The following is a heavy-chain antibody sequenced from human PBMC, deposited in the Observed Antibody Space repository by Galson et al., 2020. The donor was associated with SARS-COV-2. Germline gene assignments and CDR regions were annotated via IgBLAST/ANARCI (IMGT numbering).Heavy chain of an antibody. CDR2: ISYDGSNK. Sequence: GGSLRLSCAASGFTFSSYGMHWVRQAPGKGLEWVAVISYDGSNKYYADSVKGRFTISRDNSKNTLYLQMNSLRAEDTAVYYCAKVAIAAAGTLLDYHYGMDVWGQGTTVTVSS. V-gene: IGHV3-30*18. CDR1: GFTFSSYG. CDR3: AKVAIAAAGTLLDYHYGMDV. D-gene: IGHD6-13*01. J-gene: IGHJ6*02.